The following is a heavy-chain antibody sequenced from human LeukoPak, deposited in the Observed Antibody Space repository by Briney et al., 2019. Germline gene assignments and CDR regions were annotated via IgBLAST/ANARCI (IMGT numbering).Heavy chain of an antibody. CDR1: GGSNSDDY. J-gene: IGHJ4*02. CDR3: ARGAGPFDS. CDR2: IYNSETA. Sequence: SETLSLTCTVSGGSNSDDYWSWIRQPAGKGPEWIGRIYNSETANYNPSLKSRVTMSVDTSKNQLSLRLRSVTAADTAVYYCARGAGPFDSWGQGTLVTVSS. V-gene: IGHV4-4*07. D-gene: IGHD6-19*01.